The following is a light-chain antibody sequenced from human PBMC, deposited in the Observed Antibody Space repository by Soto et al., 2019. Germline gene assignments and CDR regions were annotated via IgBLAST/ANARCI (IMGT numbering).Light chain of an antibody. CDR3: AAWDDSLNGVV. CDR1: SSNIGSNT. J-gene: IGLJ2*01. V-gene: IGLV1-44*01. Sequence: QAVLTQPPSASGTPGQRVTISCSGSSSNIGSNTVNWYQQLPGTAPKPLIYSNNQRPSGVPGRFSGSKSGTSASLAISGLQSEDEADYYCAAWDDSLNGVVFGGGTKVTVL. CDR2: SNN.